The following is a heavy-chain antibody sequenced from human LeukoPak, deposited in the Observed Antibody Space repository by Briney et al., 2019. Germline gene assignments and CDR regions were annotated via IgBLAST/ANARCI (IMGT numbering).Heavy chain of an antibody. Sequence: GGSLRLSCAASGFTFSSYAMSWVRQAPGKGLEWVSAISGSGGSTYYADSVKGRFTISRDNSKNTLYLQMNSLRAEDTAVYYCAKDRIAVAGMSYYFDYWGRGTLVTVSS. D-gene: IGHD6-19*01. CDR3: AKDRIAVAGMSYYFDY. J-gene: IGHJ4*02. V-gene: IGHV3-23*01. CDR1: GFTFSSYA. CDR2: ISGSGGST.